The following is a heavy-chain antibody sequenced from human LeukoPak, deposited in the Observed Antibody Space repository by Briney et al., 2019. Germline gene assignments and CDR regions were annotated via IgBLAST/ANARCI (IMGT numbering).Heavy chain of an antibody. D-gene: IGHD2-21*01. Sequence: GSLRLSCAASGFTFSSYAMSWVRQAPGKGLEWVSAISGSGGSTYYADSVKGRFTISRDNSKNTLYLQMNSLRAEDTAVYYCARTPLYCGGDCYLTPRGPSFDYWGQGTLVTVSS. CDR3: ARTPLYCGGDCYLTPRGPSFDY. J-gene: IGHJ4*02. V-gene: IGHV3-23*01. CDR1: GFTFSSYA. CDR2: ISGSGGST.